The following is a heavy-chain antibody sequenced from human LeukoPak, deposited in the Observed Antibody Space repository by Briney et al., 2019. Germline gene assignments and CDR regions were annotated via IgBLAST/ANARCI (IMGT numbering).Heavy chain of an antibody. D-gene: IGHD6-13*01. Sequence: ASVKVSCKASGYTFTGYYMHWVRQAPGQGLEWMGWISPNNGDTNYAQKFQGRVTITADKSTSTAYMELSSLRSEDTAVYYCARDIDGYSSSWYSDYWGQGTLVTVSS. J-gene: IGHJ4*02. V-gene: IGHV1-2*02. CDR2: ISPNNGDT. CDR3: ARDIDGYSSSWYSDY. CDR1: GYTFTGYY.